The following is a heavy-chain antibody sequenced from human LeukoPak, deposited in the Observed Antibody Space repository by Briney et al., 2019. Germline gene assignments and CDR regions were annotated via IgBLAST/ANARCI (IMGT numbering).Heavy chain of an antibody. D-gene: IGHD3-16*01. J-gene: IGHJ4*02. CDR3: AKDMGLLRLGGFDY. Sequence: PGGSLRLSCAGSGFTFSSYGMHWVRQAPGKGLEWVAFIRYDGSNKYYADSVKGRFTISRDNSKNTLYLQMNSLRAEDTAVYYCAKDMGLLRLGGFDYWGQGTLVTVSS. CDR1: GFTFSSYG. V-gene: IGHV3-30*02. CDR2: IRYDGSNK.